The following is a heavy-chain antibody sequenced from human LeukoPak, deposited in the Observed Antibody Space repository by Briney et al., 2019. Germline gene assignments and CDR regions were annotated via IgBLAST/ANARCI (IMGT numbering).Heavy chain of an antibody. CDR3: ARDVVGSLDY. V-gene: IGHV3-7*01. CDR2: IKGDESAR. CDR1: GFTFSSDW. D-gene: IGHD1-26*01. J-gene: IGHJ4*02. Sequence: PGGSLRLSCAASGFTFSSDWMAWVRQAPGKGLDWVANIKGDESARHQADSVKGRFTISRDNTRNSLYLQMTNLRGDDTAVYYCARDVVGSLDYWGQGTLVTVSS.